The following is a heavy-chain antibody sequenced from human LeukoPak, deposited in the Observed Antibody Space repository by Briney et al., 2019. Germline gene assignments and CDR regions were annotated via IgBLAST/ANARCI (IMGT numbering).Heavy chain of an antibody. V-gene: IGHV3-7*01. J-gene: IGHJ4*02. CDR2: IKQDETEK. Sequence: GGSLRLSCTASGFTFSNFWMGWVRQAPGKGLEWVANIKQDETEKFYLGSVKGRFTISRDNAKNSLYLQMNSLRAEDTAVYYCARGYSSGWYPWACDYWGQGTLVTVSS. D-gene: IGHD6-19*01. CDR3: ARGYSSGWYPWACDY. CDR1: GFTFSNFW.